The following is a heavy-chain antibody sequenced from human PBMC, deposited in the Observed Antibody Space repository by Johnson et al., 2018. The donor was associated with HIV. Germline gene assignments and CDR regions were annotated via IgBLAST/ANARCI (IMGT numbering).Heavy chain of an antibody. Sequence: VQLVESGGGVVQPGRSLRLSCAASGFRFIDYAMIWVRQAPGKGLEWVSFISGGEDDTYYADSVKGRFTISRDNSKTTLYLQMNSLRIEDTAVYYCARGSRYTYDNDDVYLLQAFDVWGQGTVVTVSS. V-gene: IGHV3-23*04. D-gene: IGHD3-16*01. CDR2: ISGGEDDT. CDR1: GFRFIDYA. CDR3: ARGSRYTYDNDDVYLLQAFDV. J-gene: IGHJ3*01.